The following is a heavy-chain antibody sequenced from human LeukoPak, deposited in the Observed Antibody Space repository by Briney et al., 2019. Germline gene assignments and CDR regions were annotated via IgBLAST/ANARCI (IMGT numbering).Heavy chain of an antibody. CDR3: ARQGENYSSFDY. CDR2: IHYSGST. V-gene: IGHV4-59*08. J-gene: IGHJ4*02. D-gene: IGHD1-7*01. Sequence: PSETLSLTCTVSGGSISSYYWSWIRQPPGKGLEWIGYIHYSGSTYYNPSLKSRLTISVDTSKNQFSLKLSSVTAADTAVYYCARQGENYSSFDYWGQGTLVTVSS. CDR1: GGSISSYY.